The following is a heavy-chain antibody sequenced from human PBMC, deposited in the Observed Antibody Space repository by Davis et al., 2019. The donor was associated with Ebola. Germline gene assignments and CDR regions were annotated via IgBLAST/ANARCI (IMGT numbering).Heavy chain of an antibody. V-gene: IGHV1-46*01. CDR1: GYTFTGYY. J-gene: IGHJ4*02. CDR2: INPSGGST. D-gene: IGHD2-15*01. CDR3: ARGGCSGGSCYSMDY. Sequence: AASVKVSCKASGYTFTGYYMHWVRQAPGQGLEWMGIINPSGGSTGYAQKFQGRVTMTRDPSTSTVYMELRSLRSDDTAVYYCARGGCSGGSCYSMDYWGQGTLVTVSS.